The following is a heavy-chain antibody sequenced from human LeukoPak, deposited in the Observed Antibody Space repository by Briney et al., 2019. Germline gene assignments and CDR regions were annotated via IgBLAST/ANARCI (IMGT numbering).Heavy chain of an antibody. Sequence: GGSLRLSCAASGFTFSSYAMHWVRQAPGKGLEWVAVISYDGSNKYYADSVKGRFTISRDTSKNTLYLQVNSLRGEDTAVYYCARAGGGHSFYGMDVWGQGTTVTVSS. D-gene: IGHD2-15*01. CDR1: GFTFSSYA. CDR2: ISYDGSNK. J-gene: IGHJ6*02. CDR3: ARAGGGHSFYGMDV. V-gene: IGHV3-30*04.